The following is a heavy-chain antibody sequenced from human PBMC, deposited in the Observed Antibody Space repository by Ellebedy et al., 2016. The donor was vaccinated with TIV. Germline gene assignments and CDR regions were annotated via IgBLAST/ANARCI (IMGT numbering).Heavy chain of an antibody. Sequence: GESLKISXATSGFTFSNYDMNWVRQAPGKGLEWVAHISRGSTSTRYSDSVKGRFTISRDDANHSLYLQMNSLRADDTAVYYCATRGSGHYWGQGTPVTVSS. D-gene: IGHD3-10*01. CDR3: ATRGSGHY. J-gene: IGHJ4*02. CDR2: ISRGSTST. CDR1: GFTFSNYD. V-gene: IGHV3-48*04.